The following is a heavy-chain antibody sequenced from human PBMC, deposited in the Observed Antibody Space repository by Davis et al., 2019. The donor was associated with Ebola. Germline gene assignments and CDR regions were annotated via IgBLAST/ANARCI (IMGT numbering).Heavy chain of an antibody. CDR3: TTDSARLWFGELLPNPVDY. V-gene: IGHV3-15*07. J-gene: IGHJ4*02. CDR1: GFTFSNAW. D-gene: IGHD3-10*01. Sequence: PGGSLRLSCAASGFTFSNAWMNWVRQAPGKGLEWVGRIKSKTDGGTTDYAAPVKGRFTISRDDSKNTLYLQMNSLKTEDTAVYYCTTDSARLWFGELLPNPVDYWGQGTLVTVSS. CDR2: IKSKTDGGTT.